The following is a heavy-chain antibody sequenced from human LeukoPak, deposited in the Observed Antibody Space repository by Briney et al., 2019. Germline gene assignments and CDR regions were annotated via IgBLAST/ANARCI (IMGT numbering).Heavy chain of an antibody. D-gene: IGHD6-13*01. J-gene: IGHJ4*02. Sequence: GGSLRLSCAASGFIFSSYWMHWVRQAPGKGLVWVSRIHSDGSGTTYADSVKGRFTISRDNAKNTLYLPMTGLRYEDAAVYYCARGRSSSSWSDYWGQGTLVTVSS. V-gene: IGHV3-74*01. CDR2: IHSDGSGT. CDR3: ARGRSSSSWSDY. CDR1: GFIFSSYW.